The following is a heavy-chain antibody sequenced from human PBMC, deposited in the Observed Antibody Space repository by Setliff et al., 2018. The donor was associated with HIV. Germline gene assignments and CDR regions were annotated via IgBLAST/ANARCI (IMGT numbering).Heavy chain of an antibody. Sequence: SETLSLTCTVSGGSISTYYWSWIRQSPGKGLEWIGYIYYNGSTNYNPSLKSRVTISVDTSKNQFSLKVNSVTAADTGVYYCVRVGKYYGSGNYFWFDYWGQGTPGTVSS. J-gene: IGHJ4*02. CDR2: IYYNGST. CDR3: VRVGKYYGSGNYFWFDY. D-gene: IGHD3-10*01. CDR1: GGSISTYY. V-gene: IGHV4-59*01.